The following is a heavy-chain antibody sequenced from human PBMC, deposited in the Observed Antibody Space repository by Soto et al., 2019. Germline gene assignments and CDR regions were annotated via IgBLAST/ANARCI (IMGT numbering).Heavy chain of an antibody. CDR2: INPYSGGA. J-gene: IGHJ5*02. V-gene: IGHV1-2*02. CDR1: GYTFTGYF. D-gene: IGHD3-10*01. Sequence: ASVKVSCKAAGYTFTGYFMHWVRQAPGQGLEWMGWINPYSGGADYAQSFQGRVTMTRDTSISTVYMELSRLRFDDTAVYYCARVIRGAYYNSPLDTWGQGTVVTVSS. CDR3: ARVIRGAYYNSPLDT.